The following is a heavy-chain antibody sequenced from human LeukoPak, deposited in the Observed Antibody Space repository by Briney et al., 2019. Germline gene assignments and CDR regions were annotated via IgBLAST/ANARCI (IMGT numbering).Heavy chain of an antibody. J-gene: IGHJ4*02. V-gene: IGHV4-59*01. CDR1: GGSISSDY. CDR2: ISYSSSS. D-gene: IGHD6-13*01. CDR3: ARDNSSWLVNFDY. Sequence: SETLSLTCTVSGGSISSDYWCCILQPPRKGLEGIGGISYSSSSNYNPSLKSRVTISVDTSTNKFSLKLSSVTAADTAVYYYARDNSSWLVNFDYWGQGTLVTVSS.